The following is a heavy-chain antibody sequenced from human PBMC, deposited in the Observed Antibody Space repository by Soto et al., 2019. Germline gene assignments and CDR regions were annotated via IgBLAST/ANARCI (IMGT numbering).Heavy chain of an antibody. J-gene: IGHJ4*02. CDR2: ISYDRSNK. CDR3: GKERRGSGWFVCSY. D-gene: IGHD6-19*01. V-gene: IGHV3-30*18. CDR1: GFTFSSYG. Sequence: PGGSLRLSCAASGFTFSSYGMHWVRQAPGKGLEWVAVISYDRSNKYYADSVKGRFTISXXXXXXTXFXQXXXLRAXDTAVDYCGKERRGSGWFVCSYWGQGILVTVSS.